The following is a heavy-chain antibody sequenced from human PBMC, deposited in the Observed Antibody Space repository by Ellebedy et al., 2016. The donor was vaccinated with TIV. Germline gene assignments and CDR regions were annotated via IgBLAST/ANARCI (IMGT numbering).Heavy chain of an antibody. CDR3: ARALNHVDTVSTAPLDC. J-gene: IGHJ4*02. CDR2: ISYDGSNK. D-gene: IGHD5/OR15-5a*01. CDR1: GFTFSSYA. V-gene: IGHV3-30*04. Sequence: GESLKISCAVSGFTFSSYAMNWVRQAPGKGLEWVALISYDGSNKYFADSVQGRFTISRDNSQNTLYLLMNSLRGDDTAIYYCARALNHVDTVSTAPLDCWGQGTLVTVSS.